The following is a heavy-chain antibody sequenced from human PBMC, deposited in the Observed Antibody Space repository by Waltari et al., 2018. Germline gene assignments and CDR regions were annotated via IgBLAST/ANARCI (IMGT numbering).Heavy chain of an antibody. V-gene: IGHV4-39*01. J-gene: IGHJ6*02. CDR3: ARLSTMVRGVRARYYGMDV. Sequence: QLQLQESGPGLVKPSETLSLTCTVSGGSISSSSYYWGWIRQPPGKGLEWSGSIYYSVSTYYNPALKSRVTISVDTSKNQFSLKLSSVTSADTAVYYCARLSTMVRGVRARYYGMDVWGQGTTVTVSS. CDR2: IYYSVST. CDR1: GGSISSSSYY. D-gene: IGHD3-10*01.